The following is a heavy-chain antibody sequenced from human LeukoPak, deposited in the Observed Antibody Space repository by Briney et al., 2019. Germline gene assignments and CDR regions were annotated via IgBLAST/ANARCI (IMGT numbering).Heavy chain of an antibody. Sequence: GGSLRLSCAASGFTFSDYYMSWIRQAPGKGLEWVSYISSSGSTIYYADSVKGRFTISRHNAKNSLYLQMNSLRAEDTAVYYCARGGVYCSGGSCNPLRFDYWGQGTLVTVSS. J-gene: IGHJ4*02. V-gene: IGHV3-11*01. CDR2: ISSSGSTI. D-gene: IGHD2-15*01. CDR1: GFTFSDYY. CDR3: ARGGVYCSGGSCNPLRFDY.